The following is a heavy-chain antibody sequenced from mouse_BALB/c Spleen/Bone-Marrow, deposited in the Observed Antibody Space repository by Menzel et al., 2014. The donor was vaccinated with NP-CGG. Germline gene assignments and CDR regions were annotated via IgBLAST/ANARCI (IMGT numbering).Heavy chain of an antibody. D-gene: IGHD2-10*02. Sequence: VQLQESGAELVRPGSSVMISCKASGYVFSSYWMNWVKQRPGQGLEWIGQIYPGDGDTNYNGKFKGKATLTADKSSSTAYMQLSSLTSEDSAVYFCARKYGDYWGQGTTLTVSS. J-gene: IGHJ2*01. CDR3: ARKYGDY. CDR1: GYVFSSYW. V-gene: IGHV1-80*01. CDR2: IYPGDGDT.